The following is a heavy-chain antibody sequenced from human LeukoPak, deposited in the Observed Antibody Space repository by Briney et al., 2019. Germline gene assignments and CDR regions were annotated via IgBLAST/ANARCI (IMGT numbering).Heavy chain of an antibody. CDR3: ARARYVNSFYAFDI. D-gene: IGHD3-9*01. Sequence: SETLSLTCTVSGGSISTYYWSWIRLPPGKGLEWIGYLSKSGNTNYSPSLKSRVTIFGDTSKNQFFLKLSSVTAADTAVYYSARARYVNSFYAFDIWGQGTLVTVSS. CDR1: GGSISTYY. CDR2: LSKSGNT. V-gene: IGHV4-59*01. J-gene: IGHJ3*02.